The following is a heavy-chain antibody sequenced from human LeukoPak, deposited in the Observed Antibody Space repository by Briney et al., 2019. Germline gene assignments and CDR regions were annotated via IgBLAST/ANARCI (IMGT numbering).Heavy chain of an antibody. CDR3: ARDEEQLWFDS. CDR2: VYHNGST. J-gene: IGHJ5*01. Sequence: SETLSLTCAVSGYSLSNFYYWAWIRQPPGKGLEWIGTVYHNGSTYYNPSLKGRVTISIDKSENQFSLRLRSVTAADTALYYCARDEEQLWFDSWGQGTLVTVSS. CDR1: GYSLSNFYY. V-gene: IGHV4-38-2*02. D-gene: IGHD1/OR15-1a*01.